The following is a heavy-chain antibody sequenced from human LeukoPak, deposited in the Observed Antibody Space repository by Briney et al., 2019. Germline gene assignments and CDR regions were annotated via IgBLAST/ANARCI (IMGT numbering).Heavy chain of an antibody. V-gene: IGHV1-69*05. J-gene: IGHJ3*02. CDR3: AREEYYASSGYYGAFDI. CDR1: GGTFSSYA. Sequence: ASVKVSCKASGGTFSSYAISWVRQAPGQGLEWMGRIIPIFGTANYAQKFQGRVTITTDESTSTAYMELSSLRSEDTAVYYCAREEYYASSGYYGAFDIWGQGTMVTVSS. D-gene: IGHD3-22*01. CDR2: IIPIFGTA.